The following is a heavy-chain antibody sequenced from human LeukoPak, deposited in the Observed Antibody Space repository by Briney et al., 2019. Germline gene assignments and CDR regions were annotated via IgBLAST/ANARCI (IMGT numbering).Heavy chain of an antibody. D-gene: IGHD6-6*01. CDR2: IYYSGST. Sequence: SETLSLTCTVSGGSISSGGYYWSWICQHPGKGLEWIGYIYYSGSTYYNPSLKSRVTISVDTSKNQFSLKLSSVTAADTAVYYCARSIAARPVDYWGQGTLVTVSS. CDR3: ARSIAARPVDY. CDR1: GGSISSGGYY. V-gene: IGHV4-31*03. J-gene: IGHJ4*02.